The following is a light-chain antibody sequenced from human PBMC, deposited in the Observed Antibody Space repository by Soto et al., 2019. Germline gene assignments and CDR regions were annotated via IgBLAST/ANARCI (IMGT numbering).Light chain of an antibody. V-gene: IGLV2-14*03. CDR2: DVT. CDR1: SSDVGAYNY. CDR3: SSYTASSTRV. Sequence: QSVLTQPASVSGSPGQSITISCTGTSSDVGAYNYVSWYQQYPGRAPKLMIYDVTNRPSGVSNRFSGSKSGNTASLTTSGLQAEDEADYYCSSYTASSTRVFGTGTKVTVL. J-gene: IGLJ1*01.